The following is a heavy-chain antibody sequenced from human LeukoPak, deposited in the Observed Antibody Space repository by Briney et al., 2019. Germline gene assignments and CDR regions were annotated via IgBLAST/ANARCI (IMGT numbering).Heavy chain of an antibody. Sequence: PSETLSLTCTVSGGSISSSSYYWGWIRQPPGKGLEWIGSIYYSGSTYYNPSLKSRVTISVDTSKNQFSLKLSSVTAADTAVYYCARLIPAAIQVDYWGQGTLVTVSS. J-gene: IGHJ4*02. D-gene: IGHD2-2*02. CDR1: GGSISSSSYY. V-gene: IGHV4-39*01. CDR3: ARLIPAAIQVDY. CDR2: IYYSGST.